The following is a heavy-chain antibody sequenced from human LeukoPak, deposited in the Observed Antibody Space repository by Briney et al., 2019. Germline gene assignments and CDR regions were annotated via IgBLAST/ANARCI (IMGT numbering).Heavy chain of an antibody. V-gene: IGHV4-59*12. CDR2: IYYSGST. J-gene: IGHJ4*02. CDR3: ARDGYKPE. Sequence: PSETLSLACTVSGGSISSYYWSWIRQPPGKGLEWIGYIYYSGSTNYNPSLKSRVTISVDTSKNQFSLKLSPVTAADTAVYYCARDGYKPEWGQGTLVTVSS. CDR1: GGSISSYY. D-gene: IGHD5-24*01.